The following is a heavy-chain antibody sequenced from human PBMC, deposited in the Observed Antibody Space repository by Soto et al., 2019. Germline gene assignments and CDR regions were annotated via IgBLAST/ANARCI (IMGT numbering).Heavy chain of an antibody. V-gene: IGHV3-23*01. J-gene: IGHJ6*02. CDR2: ISGSGGST. CDR1: GFTFSSYA. Sequence: GGSLRLSCAASGFTFSSYAMSWVRQAPGKGLEWVSAISGSGGSTYYADSVKGRFTISRDNSKNTLYLQMNSLRAEDTAVYYCATLPTPSANYYYYYGMDVWGQGTTVTVSS. CDR3: ATLPTPSANYYYYYGMDV.